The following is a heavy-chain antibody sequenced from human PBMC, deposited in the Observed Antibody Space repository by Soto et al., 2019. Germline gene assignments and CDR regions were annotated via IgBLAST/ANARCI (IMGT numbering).Heavy chain of an antibody. CDR3: AREGGDANFDY. V-gene: IGHV4-30-2*01. CDR2: IYHSGST. J-gene: IGHJ4*02. D-gene: IGHD2-21*02. CDR1: GGSISIGGYS. Sequence: TLSLTSAVSGGSISIGGYSWSWIRQPPGKGLEWIGYIYHSGSTYYNPSLKSRVTISVDRSKNQFSLKLSSVTAADTAVYYCAREGGDANFDYWGQGTLVTVSS.